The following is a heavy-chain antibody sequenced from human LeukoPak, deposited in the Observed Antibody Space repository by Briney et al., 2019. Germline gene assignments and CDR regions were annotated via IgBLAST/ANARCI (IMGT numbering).Heavy chain of an antibody. J-gene: IGHJ4*02. CDR1: GYSFTSNG. Sequence: ASVKLSFKASGYSFTSNGYSWVRQPPAPGLEWMGWISAYNGNTNYAQKLQGRVTMTTDTSTSTAYMELRSLRSDDTAVYYCAREGLRFGELSWGQGTLVTVSS. V-gene: IGHV1-18*01. CDR3: AREGLRFGELS. CDR2: ISAYNGNT. D-gene: IGHD3-10*01.